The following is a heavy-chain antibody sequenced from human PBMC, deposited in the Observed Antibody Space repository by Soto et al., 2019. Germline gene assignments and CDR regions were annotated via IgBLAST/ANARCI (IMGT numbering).Heavy chain of an antibody. V-gene: IGHV3-43*01. J-gene: IGHJ4*02. Sequence: GGSLRLSCAASGFTFDDYTMHWVRQAPGKGLEWVSLISWDGGSTYYADSVKGRFTISRDNSKNSLYLQMNSLRTEDTALYYCAKDTGAAMALYPNFDYWGQGTLVTVSS. CDR2: ISWDGGST. CDR3: AKDTGAAMALYPNFDY. CDR1: GFTFDDYT. D-gene: IGHD5-18*01.